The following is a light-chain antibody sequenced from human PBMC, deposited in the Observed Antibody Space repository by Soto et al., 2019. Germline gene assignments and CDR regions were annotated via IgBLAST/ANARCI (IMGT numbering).Light chain of an antibody. CDR3: QQYNNWPPDRT. Sequence: EIVMTQSPATLSVSPGERATLSCRASQSVGSNLAWYQQKPGQAPRLLIYGASTRATGIPARFSGSGSGTEFTLTISSRQSEDLAIYFCQQYNNWPPDRTFGQGTKVEIK. J-gene: IGKJ1*01. V-gene: IGKV3-15*01. CDR2: GAS. CDR1: QSVGSN.